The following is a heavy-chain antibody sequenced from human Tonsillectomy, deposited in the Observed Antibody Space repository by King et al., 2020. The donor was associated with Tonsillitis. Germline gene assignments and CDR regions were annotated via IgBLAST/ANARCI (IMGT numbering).Heavy chain of an antibody. Sequence: VQLVESGGGLVQPGRSLRLSCTASGFTFDDYAMHWVRQAPGKGLEWVAGINWNSDKIDYADSVKGRFTISRDNAKNSLYLQMNSLRGEDTAFFYCAKPARSTLTTPVFDYWGQGTLVTVSS. CDR1: GFTFDDYA. J-gene: IGHJ4*02. CDR2: INWNSDKI. V-gene: IGHV3-9*01. CDR3: AKPARSTLTTPVFDY. D-gene: IGHD4-11*01.